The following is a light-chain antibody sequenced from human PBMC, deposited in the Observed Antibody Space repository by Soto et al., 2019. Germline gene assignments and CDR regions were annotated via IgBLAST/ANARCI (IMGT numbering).Light chain of an antibody. J-gene: IGLJ1*01. V-gene: IGLV1-47*01. CDR1: ASTIGRNY. Sequence: QSVLTQSPSASGTPGQRVTISCSGSASTIGRNYVYWYQQLPGTAPKLLIYRNSHRPSGVPDRCSGSKSGTSASLAISGLRSEDEADYYCAAWDDNLSGLYVFGAGTKLTVL. CDR2: RNS. CDR3: AAWDDNLSGLYV.